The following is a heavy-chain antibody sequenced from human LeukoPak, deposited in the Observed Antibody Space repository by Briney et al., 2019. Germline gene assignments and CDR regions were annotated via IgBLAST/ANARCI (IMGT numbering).Heavy chain of an antibody. J-gene: IGHJ4*02. D-gene: IGHD6-19*01. Sequence: GGSLRLSCAASGFTFSSYGMHWVRQAPGKGLEWVAFIRYDGSNKYYADSVKGRFTISRDNSKNTLYLQMNSLRAEDTAVYYCAKLGSSGWGLFDYWGQGTLVTVSS. CDR2: IRYDGSNK. CDR1: GFTFSSYG. V-gene: IGHV3-30*02. CDR3: AKLGSSGWGLFDY.